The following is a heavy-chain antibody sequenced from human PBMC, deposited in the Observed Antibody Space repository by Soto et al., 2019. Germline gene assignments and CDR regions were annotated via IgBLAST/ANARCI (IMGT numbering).Heavy chain of an antibody. J-gene: IGHJ6*02. D-gene: IGHD5-18*01. Sequence: QVQLQESGPGLVKPSETLSLSCTVSGGSISSYYWSWIRQPPGKGLEWIGYIYYSGSTNYNPSLKSRVTISIDSSKNQFSLKLSSVTAAETAVYYCARGVGVNSMVTYSHYYGMDVWGQGTTVTVSS. CDR1: GGSISSYY. CDR2: IYYSGST. CDR3: ARGVGVNSMVTYSHYYGMDV. V-gene: IGHV4-59*01.